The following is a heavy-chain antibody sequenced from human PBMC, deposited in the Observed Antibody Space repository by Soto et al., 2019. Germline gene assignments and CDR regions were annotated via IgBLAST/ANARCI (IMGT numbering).Heavy chain of an antibody. V-gene: IGHV4-59*01. Sequence: SWIMQQKGKGLEWIGYIYYSGSTNYNPSLKSRVTISVDTSKNQFSLKLSSVTAADTAVYYCARGTYCSGGSCYGAYYYYYMDVWGKGTTVTVSS. J-gene: IGHJ6*03. CDR2: IYYSGST. CDR3: ARGTYCSGGSCYGAYYYYYMDV. D-gene: IGHD2-15*01.